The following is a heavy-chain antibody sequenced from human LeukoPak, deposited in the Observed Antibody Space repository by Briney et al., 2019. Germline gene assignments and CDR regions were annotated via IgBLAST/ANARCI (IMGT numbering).Heavy chain of an antibody. CDR2: ISGSGGST. V-gene: IGHV3-23*01. J-gene: IGHJ4*02. CDR3: AKXXRDYYGSGSLRYFDY. Sequence: XGSLRLSCTASGFTVSSNYMSWVRQAPGKGLEWVSAISGSGGSTYYADSVKGRFTISRDNSKNTLYLQMNSLRAEDTAVYYCAKXXRDYYGSGSLRYFDYWGQGTLVTVSS. D-gene: IGHD3-10*01. CDR1: GFTVSSNY.